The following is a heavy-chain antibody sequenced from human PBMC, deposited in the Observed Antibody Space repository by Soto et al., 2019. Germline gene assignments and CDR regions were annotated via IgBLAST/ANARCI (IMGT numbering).Heavy chain of an antibody. D-gene: IGHD4-17*01. Sequence: SETLSLTCAVEGGTCSGYYWSWIRQPPGTGLEWIGEINHSGSTNYNPSLKSRLTISLDTSENQFSLKLTSVTAADTAVYYCARLNKAYGTDYWGQGTLVTVSS. CDR2: INHSGST. J-gene: IGHJ4*02. V-gene: IGHV4-34*01. CDR1: GGTCSGYY. CDR3: ARLNKAYGTDY.